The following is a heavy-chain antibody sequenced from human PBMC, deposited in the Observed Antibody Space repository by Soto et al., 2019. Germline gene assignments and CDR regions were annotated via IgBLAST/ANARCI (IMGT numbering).Heavy chain of an antibody. Sequence: QITLKESGPTLVKPTQTLTLTCTFSGFSLSTSGVGVGWIRQPPGKALEWLALIYWDDDKRYSPSLKSRLTITKDTSKNXXVXTXXNMDPVDTATYYCAHTGGPDCISTSCYTTYNWFDPWGQGTLVTVSS. J-gene: IGHJ5*02. CDR2: IYWDDDK. CDR3: AHTGGPDCISTSCYTTYNWFDP. CDR1: GFSLSTSGVG. V-gene: IGHV2-5*02. D-gene: IGHD2-2*01.